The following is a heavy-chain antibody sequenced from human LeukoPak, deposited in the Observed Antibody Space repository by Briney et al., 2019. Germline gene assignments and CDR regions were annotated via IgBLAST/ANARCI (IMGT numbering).Heavy chain of an antibody. CDR1: GFTFSSNY. V-gene: IGHV3-53*01. Sequence: GGSLRLSCAASGFTFSSNYMSWVRQAPGKGLEWVSVIYSGGSTYYADSVKGRFTISRDNSKNTLYLQMNSLRAEDTAVYYCARDHSSGSYYFDYWGQGTLVTVSS. J-gene: IGHJ4*02. CDR3: ARDHSSGSYYFDY. D-gene: IGHD3-3*01. CDR2: IYSGGST.